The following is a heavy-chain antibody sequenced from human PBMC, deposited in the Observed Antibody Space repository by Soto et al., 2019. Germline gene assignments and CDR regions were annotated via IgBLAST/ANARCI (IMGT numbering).Heavy chain of an antibody. Sequence: PGGSLRLSCSASGFTFSSYAMHWVRQAPGKGLEYVSAISSNGGSTYYADSVKGRFTISRDNSKNTLYLQMSSLRAEDTAVYYCVKEANDGYFHYYYCMDVWGQGTTVTVSS. V-gene: IGHV3-64D*06. D-gene: IGHD3-22*01. CDR3: VKEANDGYFHYYYCMDV. J-gene: IGHJ6*02. CDR1: GFTFSSYA. CDR2: ISSNGGST.